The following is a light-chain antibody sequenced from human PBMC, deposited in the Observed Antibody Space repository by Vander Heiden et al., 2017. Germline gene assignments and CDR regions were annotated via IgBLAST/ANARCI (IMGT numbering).Light chain of an antibody. V-gene: IGKV1-5*03. CDR2: KAT. CDR1: ESVNMW. J-gene: IGKJ1*01. CDR3: QQYRTDWT. Sequence: DIQMPQSLSTLPASVGDTVTITCRASESVNMWLAWYQQQPGKAPNVLIHKATTLKSGVPSRFSGSGFGTEFTLTISSLEPDDFATYYCQQYRTDWTFGQGTKVEI.